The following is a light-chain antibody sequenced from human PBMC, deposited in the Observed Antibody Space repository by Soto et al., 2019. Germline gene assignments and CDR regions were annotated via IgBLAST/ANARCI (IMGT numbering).Light chain of an antibody. CDR2: GNT. J-gene: IGLJ1*01. CDR1: SSNFGAGYA. Sequence: QSVLTQPPSVSGAPGQSVTISCTGGSSNFGAGYAVHWYQYLPGTVPKLLIYGNTNRPSGVPDRFFGSKSGTSASLAITGLQAEDEADYYCQSYDISLGGYVFGGGTKVTVL. CDR3: QSYDISLGGYV. V-gene: IGLV1-40*01.